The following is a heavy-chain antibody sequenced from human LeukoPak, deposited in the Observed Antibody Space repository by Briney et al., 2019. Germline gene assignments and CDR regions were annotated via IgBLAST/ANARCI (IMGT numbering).Heavy chain of an antibody. CDR1: GFTFSSYG. J-gene: IGHJ4*02. CDR2: ISGSGGST. Sequence: GGSLRLSCAASGFTFSSYGVSWVRQAPGKGLEWVSGISGSGGSTYYADSVKGRFTISRDNSKNTLYLQMNSLRAEDTAVYYCAKEYCINGVCYHFDYWGQGTLVTVSS. CDR3: AKEYCINGVCYHFDY. V-gene: IGHV3-23*01. D-gene: IGHD2-8*01.